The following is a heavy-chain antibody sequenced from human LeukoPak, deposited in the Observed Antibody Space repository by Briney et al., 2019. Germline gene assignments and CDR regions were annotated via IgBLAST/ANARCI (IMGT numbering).Heavy chain of an antibody. CDR1: GGSISSSSYY. CDR3: ARDAIGSSGSGAFDI. CDR2: IYYSGST. J-gene: IGHJ3*02. Sequence: SETLSLTCTVSGGSISSSSYYWGWIRQPPGKGLEWIGSIYYSGSTYYNPSLKSRVTISVDTSKNQFSLKLSSVTAADTAVYYCARDAIGSSGSGAFDIWGQGTMVTVSP. V-gene: IGHV4-39*02. D-gene: IGHD3-22*01.